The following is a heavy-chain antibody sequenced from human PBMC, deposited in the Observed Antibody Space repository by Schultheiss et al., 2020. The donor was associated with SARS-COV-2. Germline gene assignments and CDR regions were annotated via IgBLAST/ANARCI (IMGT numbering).Heavy chain of an antibody. CDR1: GFTVSSNY. V-gene: IGHV3-23*01. CDR2: ISGSGGST. J-gene: IGHJ4*02. Sequence: GESLKISCAASGFTVSSNYMSWVRQAPGKGLEWVSAISGSGGSTYYADSVKGRFTISRDNSKNTLYLQMNSLRAEDTAVYYCATSSLYWGQGTLVTVSS. CDR3: ATSSLY. D-gene: IGHD3-16*02.